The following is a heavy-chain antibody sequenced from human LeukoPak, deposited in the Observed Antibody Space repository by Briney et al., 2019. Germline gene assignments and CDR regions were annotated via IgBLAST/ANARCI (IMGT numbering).Heavy chain of an antibody. D-gene: IGHD3-22*01. V-gene: IGHV3-23*01. Sequence: GGSLRLSCAASGFTFNNYGLIWVRQAPGRGLEWVAAISNDGGGTMYAGFVEGRFTISRDNSKNTLFLQMNSLRAEDTALYYCAKGSSGYFADLWGQGTLVTVSS. CDR2: ISNDGGGT. J-gene: IGHJ5*02. CDR1: GFTFNNYG. CDR3: AKGSSGYFADL.